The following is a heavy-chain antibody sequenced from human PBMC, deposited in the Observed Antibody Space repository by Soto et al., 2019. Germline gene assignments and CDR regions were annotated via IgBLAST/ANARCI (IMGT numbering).Heavy chain of an antibody. Sequence: PSETLSLTCTVSGVSIRNGDYYWSWIRQTPGKGLEWIGSIYYSGTTYNNTSLRSPVTISVDTSKNQFSLKLTYVTAADTAVYFCARSRGRDYHWYYYGLDVWGQGTTVTSP. V-gene: IGHV4-30-4*01. J-gene: IGHJ6*02. CDR1: GVSIRNGDYY. CDR3: ARSRGRDYHWYYYGLDV. D-gene: IGHD1-1*01. CDR2: IYYSGTT.